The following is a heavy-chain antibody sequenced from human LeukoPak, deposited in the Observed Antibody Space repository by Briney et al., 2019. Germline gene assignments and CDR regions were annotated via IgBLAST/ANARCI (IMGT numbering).Heavy chain of an antibody. CDR3: ARESYYYDSSGYQRSLPGDY. V-gene: IGHV3-33*01. Sequence: GGSLRLSCAASGFTFSSYGMHWVRQAPGKGLEWVAVIWHDGSNKYYADSVKGRFTISRDNSRNTLYLQMNSLRAEDTAVYHCARESYYYDSSGYQRSLPGDYWGQGTLVTVSS. J-gene: IGHJ4*02. D-gene: IGHD3-22*01. CDR2: IWHDGSNK. CDR1: GFTFSSYG.